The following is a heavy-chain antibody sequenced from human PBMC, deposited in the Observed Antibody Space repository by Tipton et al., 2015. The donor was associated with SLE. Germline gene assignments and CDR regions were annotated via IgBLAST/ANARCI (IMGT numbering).Heavy chain of an antibody. Sequence: SLRLSCSASGFTLHEYAMTWVRRAPGKGLQWVCSISGDGGTTYDSDSVKGRFTVSRDTSKMALFLQMNSLRGEDTAVYYCAKELGMRGIIIGSFDLWGQGALVTVSS. D-gene: IGHD3-10*01. J-gene: IGHJ4*02. V-gene: IGHV3-23*01. CDR2: ISGDGGTT. CDR1: GFTLHEYA. CDR3: AKELGMRGIIIGSFDL.